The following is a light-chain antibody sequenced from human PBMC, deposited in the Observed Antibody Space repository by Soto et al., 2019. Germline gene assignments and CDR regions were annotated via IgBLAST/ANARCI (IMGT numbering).Light chain of an antibody. CDR1: SSDVGSYNH. V-gene: IGLV2-14*02. J-gene: IGLJ3*02. Sequence: QSVLTQPASVSGSPGQSITISCTGTSSDVGSYNHVSWYQQVPGTAPKLIIFEVSNRPSGVSDRFSGSNSGNTASLTISGLQAEDEADYYCTSYSRYRVLVFGGGTKVTVL. CDR3: TSYSRYRVLV. CDR2: EVS.